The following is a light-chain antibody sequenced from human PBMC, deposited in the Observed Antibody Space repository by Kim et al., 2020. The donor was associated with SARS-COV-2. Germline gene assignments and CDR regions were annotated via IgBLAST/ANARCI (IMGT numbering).Light chain of an antibody. CDR3: NSRDSKDNVV. CDR2: GKN. Sequence: ALGQTVRITCQGDSLRSYYATWYQQKPGQAPMLVIYGKNNRPSGIPDRFSGSSSGNTASLTITGTQAGDEADYYCNSRDSKDNVVFGGGTQLTVL. V-gene: IGLV3-19*01. CDR1: SLRSYY. J-gene: IGLJ2*01.